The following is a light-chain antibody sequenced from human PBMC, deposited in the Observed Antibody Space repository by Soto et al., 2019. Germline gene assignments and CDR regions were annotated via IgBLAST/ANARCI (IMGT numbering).Light chain of an antibody. CDR3: CSYAGTYVV. CDR1: SSDVGYYDY. CDR2: EVT. V-gene: IGLV2-8*01. Sequence: QSALTQPPSASGFPGQSVTISCTGTSSDVGYYDYASWYQQHPGKAPKLVIYEVTKRPSGVPDRVSAPKSGNTASLTVSGLRAEDEADYYCCSYAGTYVVFGGGTKLTVL. J-gene: IGLJ2*01.